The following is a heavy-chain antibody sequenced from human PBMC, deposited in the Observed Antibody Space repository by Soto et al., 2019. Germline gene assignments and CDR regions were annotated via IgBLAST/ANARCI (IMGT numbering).Heavy chain of an antibody. V-gene: IGHV4-59*08. CDR2: IYYSGST. Sequence: SETLSLTCTVSGGSISSYYWSWIRQPPGKGLEWIGYIYYSGSTNYNPSLKSRVTISVDTSKNQFSLKLSSVTAADTAVYYCAGIPDYDFWSGYPNFDYWGQGTLVTVSS. D-gene: IGHD3-3*01. J-gene: IGHJ4*02. CDR3: AGIPDYDFWSGYPNFDY. CDR1: GGSISSYY.